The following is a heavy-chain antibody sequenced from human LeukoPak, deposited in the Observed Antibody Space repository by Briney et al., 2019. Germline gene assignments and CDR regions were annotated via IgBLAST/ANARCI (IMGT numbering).Heavy chain of an antibody. J-gene: IGHJ6*02. D-gene: IGHD3-3*01. CDR1: GGSFSGYY. CDR3: ARERRLWSGGYYGMDV. V-gene: IGHV4-34*01. CDR2: VNLGGST. Sequence: PSEALSLTCAVYGGSFSGYYWSWLRQPPGKGLEWIGEVNLGGSTNYTPSLKSRVTISIDTPKNQFSLKLSSVTAADTAVYYCARERRLWSGGYYGMDVWGQGTTVTVSS.